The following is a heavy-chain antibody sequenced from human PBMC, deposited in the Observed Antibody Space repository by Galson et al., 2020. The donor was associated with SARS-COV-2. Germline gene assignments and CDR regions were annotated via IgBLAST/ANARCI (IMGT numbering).Heavy chain of an antibody. Sequence: GESLKISCAASGFTFSSYAMNWVRQAPGRGLEWLSYISTTGFTIYYADSMRGRITISRDNARNALYLQMNTLRAEDTAVYYCARSSLSVAGPDYWGQGTLVTVSS. CDR2: ISTTGFTI. CDR1: GFTFSSYA. J-gene: IGHJ4*02. D-gene: IGHD6-19*01. V-gene: IGHV3-48*04. CDR3: ARSSLSVAGPDY.